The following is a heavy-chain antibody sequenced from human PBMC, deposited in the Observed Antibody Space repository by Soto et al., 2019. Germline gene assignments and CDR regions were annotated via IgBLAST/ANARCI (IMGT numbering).Heavy chain of an antibody. Sequence: PSETLSLTCTVSGGSISSSSYYWGWIRQPPGKGLEWIGSIYYSGSTYYNPSLKSRVTISVDTSKNQFSLKLSSVTAADTAVYNCARLDYIWGSYRYDVFFDYWGQGTLVTVSS. D-gene: IGHD3-16*02. J-gene: IGHJ4*02. CDR3: ARLDYIWGSYRYDVFFDY. CDR2: IYYSGST. CDR1: GGSISSSSYY. V-gene: IGHV4-39*01.